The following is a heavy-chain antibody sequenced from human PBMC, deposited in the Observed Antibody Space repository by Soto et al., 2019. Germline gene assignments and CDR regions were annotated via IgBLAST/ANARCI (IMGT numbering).Heavy chain of an antibody. V-gene: IGHV4-59*01. Sequence: PSETLSLTCTVSGGSISSYYWSWIRQPPGKGLEWIGYIYYSGSTNYNPSLKSRVTISVDTSKNQFSLKLSSVTAADTAVYYCARYNYGDYEFDYWGQGTLVTVSS. CDR3: ARYNYGDYEFDY. CDR2: IYYSGST. D-gene: IGHD4-17*01. CDR1: GGSISSYY. J-gene: IGHJ4*02.